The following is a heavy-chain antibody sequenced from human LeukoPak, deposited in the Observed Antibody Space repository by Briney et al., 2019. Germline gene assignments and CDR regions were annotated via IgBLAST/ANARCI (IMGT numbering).Heavy chain of an antibody. J-gene: IGHJ4*02. CDR1: GGSFSGYY. CDR3: ARRYEGSGYAYDY. D-gene: IGHD3-22*01. CDR2: FHFSGAI. V-gene: IGHV4-34*01. Sequence: SETLSLTCAVYGGSFSGYYWSWIRQPPGKGLEWIGGFHFSGAINYNPSLKSRVTIFVDTSKKQISLKLNSVTAADTAVYYCARRYEGSGYAYDYWGQGILVTVSS.